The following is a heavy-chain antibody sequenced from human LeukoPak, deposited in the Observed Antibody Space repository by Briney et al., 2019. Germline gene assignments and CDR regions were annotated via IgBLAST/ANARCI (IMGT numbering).Heavy chain of an antibody. Sequence: SETLSLTCTVSGGSISSYYWSWIRQPPGKGLEWIGYIYYSGSTNYNPSLKSRVTMSVDTSKNQFSLKLSSVTAADTAVYYCARAYSSSWYEFDYWGQGTLVTVSS. J-gene: IGHJ4*02. CDR1: GGSISSYY. CDR2: IYYSGST. CDR3: ARAYSSSWYEFDY. V-gene: IGHV4-59*01. D-gene: IGHD6-13*01.